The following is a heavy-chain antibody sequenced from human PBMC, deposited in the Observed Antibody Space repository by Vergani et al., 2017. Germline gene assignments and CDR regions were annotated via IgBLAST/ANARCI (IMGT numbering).Heavy chain of an antibody. CDR2: IIPIFGTA. CDR3: ASPRETSANWAKDAFDI. J-gene: IGHJ3*02. D-gene: IGHD7-27*01. CDR1: GGTFSSYA. V-gene: IGHV1-69*01. Sequence: QVQLVQSGAEVKKPGSSVKVSCKASGGTFSSYAISWVRQAPGQGLEWMGGIIPIFGTANYAQKFQGRVTITADESTSTAYMELSSLRSEDTAVYYCASPRETSANWAKDAFDIWGQGTMVTVSS.